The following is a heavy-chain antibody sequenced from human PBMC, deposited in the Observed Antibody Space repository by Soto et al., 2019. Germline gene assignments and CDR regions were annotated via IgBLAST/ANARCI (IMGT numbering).Heavy chain of an antibody. J-gene: IGHJ4*02. V-gene: IGHV3-23*01. CDR1: GFTFNRHA. D-gene: IGHD2-8*01. Sequence: GGSLRLSCTAAGFTFNRHAMTWVRQAPGKGLEWVSGLSDSGGSIYYADSVKGRFTISRDNSMNTLYLQMNTLRAEDTAVYYCAKVSSAWYAGFFDLWGQGTLVTVSS. CDR3: AKVSSAWYAGFFDL. CDR2: LSDSGGSI.